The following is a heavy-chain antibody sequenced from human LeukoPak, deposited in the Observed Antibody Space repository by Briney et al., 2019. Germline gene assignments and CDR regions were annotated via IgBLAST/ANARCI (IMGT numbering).Heavy chain of an antibody. CDR2: IYPDDSDT. J-gene: IGHJ2*01. V-gene: IGHV5-51*01. CDR1: GYSFSDHW. CDR3: ARSWGGNWYFDL. D-gene: IGHD1-26*01. Sequence: GESLKISCKASGYSFSDHWIGWVRQMPGKGLEWMGIIYPDDSDTRYSPSFQGQVTISADKSISTAYLQWSSLKASDTAMYYCARSWGGNWYFDLWGRGTLVTVSS.